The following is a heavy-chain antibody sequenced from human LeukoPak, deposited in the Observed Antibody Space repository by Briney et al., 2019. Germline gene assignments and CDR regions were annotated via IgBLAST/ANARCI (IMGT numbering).Heavy chain of an antibody. J-gene: IGHJ4*02. CDR1: GFTFDDYA. Sequence: GGSLRLSCAASGFTFDDYAMHWVRQAPGKGVEWVSGISWNSGSIGYADSVKGRFTISRDNAKNSLYLQMNSLRAEDTAVYYCARGPVDTAMAHYFDYWGQGTLVTVSS. CDR3: ARGPVDTAMAHYFDY. D-gene: IGHD5-18*01. V-gene: IGHV3-9*01. CDR2: ISWNSGSI.